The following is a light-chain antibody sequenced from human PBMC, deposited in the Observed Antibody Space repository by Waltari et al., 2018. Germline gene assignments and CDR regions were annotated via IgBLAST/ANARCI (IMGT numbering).Light chain of an antibody. CDR2: WAS. V-gene: IGKV4-1*01. CDR3: QQYYITPWT. CDR1: ESVLYSANNKNY. J-gene: IGKJ1*01. Sequence: DIVMTQSPDSLAVSLGERATINCKSSESVLYSANNKNYLAWFQQIPGQPPKLLISWASTRDSGVPDRFSGSGSGTDFTLTISSLLAEDVAVYYCQQYYITPWTFGQGTKVEIK.